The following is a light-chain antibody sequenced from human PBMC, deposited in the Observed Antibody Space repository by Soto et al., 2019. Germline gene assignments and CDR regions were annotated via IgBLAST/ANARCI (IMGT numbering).Light chain of an antibody. V-gene: IGKV3-15*01. J-gene: IGKJ1*01. CDR3: QQYDSWPPPWT. CDR2: GAS. Sequence: EIVLTQSPATLSVSPGERATLSCRASQSVNSNLAWYQQKPGQAPRLLIYGASTRATDIPARFSGSGSETDFTLTISSLQSEDFAVYFCQQYDSWPPPWTFGQGTKVEI. CDR1: QSVNSN.